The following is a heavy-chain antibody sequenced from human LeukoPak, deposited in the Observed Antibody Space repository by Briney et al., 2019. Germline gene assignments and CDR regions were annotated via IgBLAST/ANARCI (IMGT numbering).Heavy chain of an antibody. D-gene: IGHD6-13*01. Sequence: ASVKVSCKASGGTFSSYAISWVRQAPGQGLEWMGGIIPIFGTANYAQKFQGRVTMTTDTSTSTAYMELRSLRSDDTAVYYCAREKGYSSSWYEDYYYMDVWGKGTTVTVSS. CDR2: IIPIFGTA. J-gene: IGHJ6*03. V-gene: IGHV1-69*05. CDR1: GGTFSSYA. CDR3: AREKGYSSSWYEDYYYMDV.